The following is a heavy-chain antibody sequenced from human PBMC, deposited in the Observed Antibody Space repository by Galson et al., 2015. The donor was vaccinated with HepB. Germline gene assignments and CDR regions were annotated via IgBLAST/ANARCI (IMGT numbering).Heavy chain of an antibody. V-gene: IGHV1-2*06. Sequence: SVKVSCKASGYSFTGYCMHWVRQAPGQGLEWMGRINPNSGATNYAQKFQGRVTMTRDTSITTAYMELSRLRSDDTAVYYCAITLVVMERFDYWGQGTLVTVSS. J-gene: IGHJ4*02. CDR3: AITLVVMERFDY. CDR1: GYSFTGYC. D-gene: IGHD3-22*01. CDR2: INPNSGAT.